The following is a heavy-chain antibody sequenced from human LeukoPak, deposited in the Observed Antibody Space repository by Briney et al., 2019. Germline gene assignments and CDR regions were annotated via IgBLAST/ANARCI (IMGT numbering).Heavy chain of an antibody. V-gene: IGHV4-39*01. CDR2: IHYSGST. CDR3: ARGSPYHY. CDR1: GDFISSSSYY. D-gene: IGHD2-2*01. J-gene: IGHJ4*02. Sequence: SETLSLTCTVSGDFISSSSYYWGWIRQPPGKGLEYIGSIHYSGSTYYNPSLKSRVTMPVGTSKNQFSLKLTSVTAADTAVYYCARGSPYHYWGQGTLVTVSS.